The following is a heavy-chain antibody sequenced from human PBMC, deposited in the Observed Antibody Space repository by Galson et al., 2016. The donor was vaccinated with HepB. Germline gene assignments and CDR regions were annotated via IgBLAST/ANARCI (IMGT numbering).Heavy chain of an antibody. J-gene: IGHJ4*02. CDR1: GYTFINYA. Sequence: SVKVSCKASGYTFINYAIHWVRQAPGQRLEWMGWINGGNDNTKYSQKFQGTVTITRGTFANTAYMEVSSLRSEDTALYFCERSPQGHCTTTSCLAPFDYWGQVTLVAVSS. CDR2: INGGNDNT. V-gene: IGHV1-3*01. D-gene: IGHD2-2*01. CDR3: ERSPQGHCTTTSCLAPFDY.